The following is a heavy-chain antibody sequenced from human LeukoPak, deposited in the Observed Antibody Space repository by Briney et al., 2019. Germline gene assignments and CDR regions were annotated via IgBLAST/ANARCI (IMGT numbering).Heavy chain of an antibody. Sequence: SETPSLTCTVSGGSISSYYWSWIRQPPGKGLEWIGYIYYSESTNYNPSLKSRVTISVDTSKNQFSLKLSSVTAADTAVYYCASYSSGWYGYYFDYWGQGTLVTVSS. J-gene: IGHJ4*02. CDR3: ASYSSGWYGYYFDY. V-gene: IGHV4-59*01. CDR2: IYYSEST. CDR1: GGSISSYY. D-gene: IGHD6-19*01.